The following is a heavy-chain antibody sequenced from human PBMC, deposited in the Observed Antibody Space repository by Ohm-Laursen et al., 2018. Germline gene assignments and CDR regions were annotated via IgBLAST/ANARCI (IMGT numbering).Heavy chain of an antibody. D-gene: IGHD2-15*01. J-gene: IGHJ5*02. V-gene: IGHV3-11*01. CDR1: GFTFSEFY. Sequence: SLRLSCAAAGFTFSEFYMRWVRQAPGKGLEWVSYISSNGGNLYYVDSVQGRFTISRDNAKNSLYLQMNSLRVEDTAVYYCARNLGYCSGGGCYYFDPWGQGTLVTVSS. CDR3: ARNLGYCSGGGCYYFDP. CDR2: ISSNGGNL.